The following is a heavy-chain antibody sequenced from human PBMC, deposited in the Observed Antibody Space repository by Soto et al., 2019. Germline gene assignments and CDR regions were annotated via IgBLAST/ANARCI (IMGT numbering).Heavy chain of an antibody. D-gene: IGHD3-3*01. CDR3: ARDPVGYYDFWSGYPYFDY. V-gene: IGHV3-7*05. CDR2: IKQDGSEK. J-gene: IGHJ4*02. Sequence: PGGSLRLSCAASGFTFSSYWMSWVRQAPGKGLEWVANIKQDGSEKYYVDSVKGRFTISRDNAKNSLYLQMNSLRAEDTAVYYCARDPVGYYDFWSGYPYFDYWGQGTLVTVSS. CDR1: GFTFSSYW.